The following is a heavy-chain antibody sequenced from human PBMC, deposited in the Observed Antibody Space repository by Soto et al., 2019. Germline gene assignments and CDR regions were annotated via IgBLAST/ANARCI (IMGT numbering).Heavy chain of an antibody. CDR2: ISWNSGSI. D-gene: IGHD6-13*01. Sequence: EVQLVESGGGLVQPGRSLRLSCAASGFTFDDYAMHWVRQAPGKGLEWVSGISWNSGSIGYADSVKGRFTISRDNAKNSLYLQINSLRAEDTALYYRAKDMGQQLVFEYFDYWCQVTLVTVSS. V-gene: IGHV3-9*01. CDR1: GFTFDDYA. CDR3: AKDMGQQLVFEYFDY. J-gene: IGHJ4*02.